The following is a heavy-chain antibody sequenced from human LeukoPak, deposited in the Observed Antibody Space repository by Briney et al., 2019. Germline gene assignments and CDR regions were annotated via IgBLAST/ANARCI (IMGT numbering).Heavy chain of an antibody. CDR2: IIPIFGTA. D-gene: IGHD3-10*01. J-gene: IGHJ6*03. CDR3: ARGTVVRGVIYHYYYMDV. Sequence: SVKVSCKASGGTFSSYAISWVRQAPGQGLEWMGGIIPIFGTANYAQKLQGRVTITTDESTSTAYMELSSLRSVDTAVYYCARGTVVRGVIYHYYYMDVWGKGTTVTVSS. CDR1: GGTFSSYA. V-gene: IGHV1-69*05.